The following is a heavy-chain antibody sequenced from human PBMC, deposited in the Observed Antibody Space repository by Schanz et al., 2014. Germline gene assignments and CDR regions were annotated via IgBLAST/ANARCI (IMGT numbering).Heavy chain of an antibody. D-gene: IGHD2-2*01. V-gene: IGHV3-30*04. Sequence: QVQLVESGGGVVQPGRSLRLSCAASGFTMITYAMHWVRQPPGKGLEWVAIITYDGSNTYHADSVKGRLTISRDNSKNTLYLQITSLRADATAVYYCIRGAIMVVPVAHFWGPGILVTVSS. CDR2: ITYDGSNT. CDR3: IRGAIMVVPVAHF. CDR1: GFTMITYA. J-gene: IGHJ4*02.